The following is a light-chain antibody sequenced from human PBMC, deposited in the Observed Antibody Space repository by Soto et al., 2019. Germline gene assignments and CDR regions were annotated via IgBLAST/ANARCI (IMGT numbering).Light chain of an antibody. Sequence: QSALAQPHSVSGSPGQSVAISCSGTSSDVGSYNHVSWYQQHPGKAPKLMIYEGSKRPSGVSNRFSGSKSGNTASLTISGLQAEDEADYYCCSYAGSSTLYVFGTGTKVTVL. CDR2: EGS. V-gene: IGLV2-23*01. J-gene: IGLJ1*01. CDR1: SSDVGSYNH. CDR3: CSYAGSSTLYV.